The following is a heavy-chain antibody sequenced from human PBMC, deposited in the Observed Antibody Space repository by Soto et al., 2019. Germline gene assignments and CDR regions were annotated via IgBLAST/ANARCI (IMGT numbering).Heavy chain of an antibody. CDR2: IRSKANSYAT. D-gene: IGHD1-1*01. CDR1: GFTFSGSA. J-gene: IGHJ4*02. Sequence: EVQLVESGGGLVQPGGSLKLSCAASGFTFSGSAMHWVRQASGKGLEWVGRIRSKANSYATAYAASVKGRFTISRDDSKNTAYLQMNSLKTEDTAVYYCTAPGYSALYWGQGTLVTVSA. V-gene: IGHV3-73*01. CDR3: TAPGYSALY.